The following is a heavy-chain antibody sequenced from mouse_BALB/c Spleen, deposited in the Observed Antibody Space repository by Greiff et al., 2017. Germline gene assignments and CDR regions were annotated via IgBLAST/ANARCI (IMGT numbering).Heavy chain of an antibody. CDR2: INPSNGRT. V-gene: IGHV1S81*02. J-gene: IGHJ3*01. D-gene: IGHD2-4*01. CDR1: GYTFTSYW. Sequence: QVQLQQPGAELVKPGASVKLSCKASGYTFTSYWMHWVKPRPGQGLEWIGEINPSNGRTNYNEKFKSKATLTVDKSSSTAYMQLSSLTSEDSAVYYCARRRYDYDEAWFAYWGQGTLVTVSA. CDR3: ARRRYDYDEAWFAY.